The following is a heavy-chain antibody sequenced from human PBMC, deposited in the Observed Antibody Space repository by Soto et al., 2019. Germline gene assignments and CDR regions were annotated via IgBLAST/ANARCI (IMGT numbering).Heavy chain of an antibody. CDR3: ARGDSTDCSNGVCSFFYNHDMDV. D-gene: IGHD2-8*01. Sequence: QVQLVQSGAEVKKPGASVKVSCKASGYSFTDYHIHWVRQAPGQGLEWLGRINPKSGGTSTAQKFQGWVTMTTETSISTPSMELTRLTSDDTAIYYCARGDSTDCSNGVCSFFYNHDMDVWGQGTTVTVSS. CDR1: GYSFTDYH. V-gene: IGHV1-2*04. CDR2: INPKSGGT. J-gene: IGHJ6*02.